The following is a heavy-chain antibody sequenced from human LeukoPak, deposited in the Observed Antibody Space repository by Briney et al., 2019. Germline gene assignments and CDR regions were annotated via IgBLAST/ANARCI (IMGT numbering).Heavy chain of an antibody. Sequence: GESLKISCEGSGYSFTSYWIGWVRQMPGKGLEWMGIIYPGDSDTRYSPSFQGQVTISADKSISTAYLQWSSLKASDTAMYYCARLPNDFLDAFDIWGQGTMVTVSS. CDR3: ARLPNDFLDAFDI. D-gene: IGHD2-21*02. V-gene: IGHV5-51*01. J-gene: IGHJ3*02. CDR1: GYSFTSYW. CDR2: IYPGDSDT.